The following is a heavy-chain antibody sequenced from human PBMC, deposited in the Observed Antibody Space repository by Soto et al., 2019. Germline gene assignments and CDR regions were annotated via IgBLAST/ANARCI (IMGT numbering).Heavy chain of an antibody. D-gene: IGHD3-3*01. V-gene: IGHV4-4*07. Sequence: PSETLSLTCTVSGGSISGYYWTWIRQAAGKGLEWIGRIYSSGTTKYNPSLKSRVTMSLDTSKNQFSLRLSSATATDTAVYYCARGQRFSDWFDPWGPGTLVTVSS. CDR2: IYSSGTT. CDR1: GGSISGYY. CDR3: ARGQRFSDWFDP. J-gene: IGHJ5*02.